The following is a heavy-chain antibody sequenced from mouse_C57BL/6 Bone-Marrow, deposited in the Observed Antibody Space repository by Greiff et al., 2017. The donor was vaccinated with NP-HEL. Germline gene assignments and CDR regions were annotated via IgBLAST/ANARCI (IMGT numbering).Heavy chain of an antibody. D-gene: IGHD4-1*01. V-gene: IGHV10-1*01. CDR3: VRPSNWDKRYYAMDY. Sequence: EVQGVESGGGLVQPKGSLKLSCAASGFSFNTYAMNWVRQAPGKGLEWVARIRSKSNNYATYYADSVKDRFTISRDDSESMLYLQMNNLKTEDTAMYYCVRPSNWDKRYYAMDYWGQGTSVTVSS. CDR2: IRSKSNNYAT. CDR1: GFSFNTYA. J-gene: IGHJ4*01.